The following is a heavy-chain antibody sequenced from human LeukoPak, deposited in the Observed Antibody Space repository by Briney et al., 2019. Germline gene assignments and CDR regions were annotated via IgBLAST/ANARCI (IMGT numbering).Heavy chain of an antibody. D-gene: IGHD3-22*01. Sequence: TGGSLRLSCAASGYTFTSYYMHWVRQAPGQGLEWLGWINTNSGGTNYAQKFQGWVTMTRDTSISAAYMELSRLRSDDTAVYYCARDGRTPDAYYYDSSGQDDAFDIWGQGTMVTVSS. CDR2: INTNSGGT. J-gene: IGHJ3*02. CDR1: GYTFTSYY. CDR3: ARDGRTPDAYYYDSSGQDDAFDI. V-gene: IGHV1-2*04.